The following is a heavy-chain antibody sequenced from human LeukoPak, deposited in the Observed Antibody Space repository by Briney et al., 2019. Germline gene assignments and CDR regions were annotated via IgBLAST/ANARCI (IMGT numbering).Heavy chain of an antibody. CDR2: VRGSGSDT. Sequence: GGSLRLSCVGSGFTFTNAWMNWVRQAPGKGLEWVSAVRGSGSDTYYADSVKGRFTISRDNSKNTLYLQMNSLRAEDTAIYYCAKTSRVNSAYDSPFDYWGQGTLVTVSS. V-gene: IGHV3-23*01. D-gene: IGHD5-12*01. CDR3: AKTSRVNSAYDSPFDY. CDR1: GFTFTNAW. J-gene: IGHJ4*02.